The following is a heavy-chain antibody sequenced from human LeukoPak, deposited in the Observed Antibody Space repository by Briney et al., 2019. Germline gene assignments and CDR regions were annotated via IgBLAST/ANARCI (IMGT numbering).Heavy chain of an antibody. D-gene: IGHD4-11*01. CDR3: AREANDYSNYLGY. V-gene: IGHV3-48*01. CDR2: ISSSSSTI. Sequence: PGGSLRLSCAASGFTFSSYSMNWVRQAPGKGLEWVSYISSSSSTIYYADSVKGRFTISRDNSKNTLYLQMNSLRAEDTAVYYCAREANDYSNYLGYWGQGTLVTVSS. J-gene: IGHJ4*02. CDR1: GFTFSSYS.